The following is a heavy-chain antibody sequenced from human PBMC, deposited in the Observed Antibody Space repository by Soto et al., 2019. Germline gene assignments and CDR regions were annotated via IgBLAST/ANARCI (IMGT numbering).Heavy chain of an antibody. CDR1: GFTFSTYA. J-gene: IGHJ4*01. Sequence: EVQLLESGGGLVQPGGSLRLSCAASGFTFSTYAMSWVRQAPGKGLEWGSAISSGGDTYYTDSVKVRFTISRDNSKNTLYLQMNSLRAEDTAVYYCAKNQWELVYWGHGTLVTVSS. D-gene: IGHD1-26*01. V-gene: IGHV3-23*01. CDR2: ISSGGDT. CDR3: AKNQWELVY.